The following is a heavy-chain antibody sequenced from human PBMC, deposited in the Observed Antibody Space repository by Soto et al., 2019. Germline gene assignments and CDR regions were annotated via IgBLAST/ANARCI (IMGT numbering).Heavy chain of an antibody. V-gene: IGHV1-8*01. CDR1: GYTFTSYD. Sequence: GASVKVSCKASGYTFTSYDINWVRQATGQGLEWMGWMNPNSGNTGYAQKFQGRVTMTRNTSISTAYMELSSLRSEDTAVYYCARGHRVVAATHLSYYFDYWGQGTLVTV. CDR2: MNPNSGNT. D-gene: IGHD2-15*01. CDR3: ARGHRVVAATHLSYYFDY. J-gene: IGHJ4*02.